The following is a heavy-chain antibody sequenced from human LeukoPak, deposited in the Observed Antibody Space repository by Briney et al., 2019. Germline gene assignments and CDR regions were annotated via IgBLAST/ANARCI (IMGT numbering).Heavy chain of an antibody. D-gene: IGHD2-15*01. V-gene: IGHV3-23*01. CDR2: ISGSGGST. J-gene: IGHJ4*02. Sequence: GGSLRLSCAASGLTFSSYAMSWVRQAPGKGLEWVSAISGSGGSTYYADSVKGRFYISRDNSKNTLYLQMNSLRAEDTAVYHCAKRGPYCSGGSCYALFDYWGQGTLVTVSS. CDR3: AKRGPYCSGGSCYALFDY. CDR1: GLTFSSYA.